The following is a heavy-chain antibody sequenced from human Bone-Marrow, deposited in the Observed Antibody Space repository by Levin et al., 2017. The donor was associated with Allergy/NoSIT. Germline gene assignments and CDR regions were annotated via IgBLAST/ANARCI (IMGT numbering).Heavy chain of an antibody. Sequence: ASVKVSCKASGYTFSTYTLHWVRQAPGQRLEWMGWINAGNGNTKYSQNFQGRVTLTRDTSASTAYMELRSLKSEDTAWYYCARERGYCRVGSCYTEFDHWGQGTLVTVSS. V-gene: IGHV1-3*01. CDR1: GYTFSTYT. CDR3: ARERGYCRVGSCYTEFDH. J-gene: IGHJ4*02. CDR2: INAGNGNT. D-gene: IGHD2-15*01.